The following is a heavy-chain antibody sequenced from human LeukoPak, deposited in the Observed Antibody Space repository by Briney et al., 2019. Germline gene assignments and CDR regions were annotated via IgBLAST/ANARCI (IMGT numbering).Heavy chain of an antibody. CDR3: AKGSYGSGSYYTEN. CDR1: GFIFSSYA. J-gene: IGHJ4*02. D-gene: IGHD3-10*01. CDR2: ITGSGTNA. Sequence: PGGSLRLSCVASGFIFSSYAMSWVRQAPGKGLEWVSGITGSGTNAYYGDSVKGRFTISGDSSKDTVYLQMNSLRAEDTAEYYCAKGSYGSGSYYTENWGQGTLVTVSS. V-gene: IGHV3-23*01.